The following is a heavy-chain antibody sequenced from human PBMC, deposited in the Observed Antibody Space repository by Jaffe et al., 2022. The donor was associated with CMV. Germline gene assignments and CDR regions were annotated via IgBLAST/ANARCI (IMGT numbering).Heavy chain of an antibody. CDR2: IYYSGST. CDR3: ARRMYNWNDDAFDI. J-gene: IGHJ3*02. Sequence: QLQLQESGPGLVKPSETLSLTCTVSGGSISSSSYYWGWIRQPPGKGLEWIGSIYYSGSTYYNPSLKSRVTISVDTSKNQFSLKLSSVTAADTAVYYCARRMYNWNDDAFDIWGQGTMVTVSS. V-gene: IGHV4-39*01. CDR1: GGSISSSSYY. D-gene: IGHD1-20*01.